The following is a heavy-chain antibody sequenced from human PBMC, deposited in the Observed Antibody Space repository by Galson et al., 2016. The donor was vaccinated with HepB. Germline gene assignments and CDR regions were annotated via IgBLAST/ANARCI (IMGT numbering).Heavy chain of an antibody. CDR2: IRATSTTI. CDR1: GFRFSIYN. D-gene: IGHD6-13*01. V-gene: IGHV3-21*06. Sequence: SLRLSCAASGFRFSIYNMDWVRQAPGKGLEWVASIRATSTTIYYADSVKGRFTISRDNAKNSLFLQMNSLRSEDTAIYYCAKEGPFSWNDYWGQGTLVTVSS. CDR3: AKEGPFSWNDY. J-gene: IGHJ4*02.